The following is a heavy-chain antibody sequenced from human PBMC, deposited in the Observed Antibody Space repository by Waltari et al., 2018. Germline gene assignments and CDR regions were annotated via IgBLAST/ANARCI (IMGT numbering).Heavy chain of an antibody. V-gene: IGHV1-2*05. CDR1: GYTFTGYF. J-gene: IGHJ3*01. Sequence: QVQLVQSGAEMKQRGASVKVSCEASGYTFTGYFIHWVRQAPGQGREWMGRINPNSGGTNYAQKFQGRVTLTRDKSINTAYMDLSRLTSDDTGMYYCATWRENAFDVWGQGTMVTVST. D-gene: IGHD1-1*01. CDR3: ATWRENAFDV. CDR2: INPNSGGT.